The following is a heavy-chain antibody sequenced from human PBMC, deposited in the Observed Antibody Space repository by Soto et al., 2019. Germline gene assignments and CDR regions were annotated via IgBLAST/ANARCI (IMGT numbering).Heavy chain of an antibody. D-gene: IGHD5-18*01. CDR3: ARDNGYNYGYYRWFDP. V-gene: IGHV4-59*01. CDR2: IFYSGST. J-gene: IGHJ5*02. CDR1: GGSISNYY. Sequence: QVQLQESGPGLVKPSETLSLTCTVSGGSISNYYWSWIQQPPGKGLEWIGYIFYSGSTNYNPSLKSRVTISVDTSKNQFSLKLSSVTAADTAIYYCARDNGYNYGYYRWFDPWGQGTLVTVSS.